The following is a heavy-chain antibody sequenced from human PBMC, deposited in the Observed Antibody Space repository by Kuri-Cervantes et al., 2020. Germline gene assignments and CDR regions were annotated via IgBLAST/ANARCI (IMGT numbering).Heavy chain of an antibody. J-gene: IGHJ3*02. D-gene: IGHD2-2*01. CDR2: IHYSGST. CDR1: GGSVSSGSYY. CDR3: ARGLVVVPAARKVGAFDI. Sequence: SETLSLTCTVSGGSVSSGSYYWSWIRQPPRKGLEWIGYIHYSGSTNYNPSLKSRVTISVDTSKNQFSLKLSSVTAADTAVYYCARGLVVVPAARKVGAFDIWGQGTMVTVSS. V-gene: IGHV4-61*01.